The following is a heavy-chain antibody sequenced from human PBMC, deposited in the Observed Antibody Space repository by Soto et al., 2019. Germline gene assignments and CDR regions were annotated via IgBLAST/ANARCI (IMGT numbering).Heavy chain of an antibody. V-gene: IGHV3-33*01. CDR2: IWYDGSNK. CDR3: ARDMDIVLMVYAIGHYYGMDV. CDR1: GFTFISYG. Sequence: GGSLRLSCAASGFTFISYGMHWVRQAPGKGLEWVAVIWYDGSNKYYADSVKGRFTISRDNSKNTLYLQMNSLRAEDTAVYYCARDMDIVLMVYAIGHYYGMDVWGQGTTVTVSS. D-gene: IGHD2-8*01. J-gene: IGHJ6*02.